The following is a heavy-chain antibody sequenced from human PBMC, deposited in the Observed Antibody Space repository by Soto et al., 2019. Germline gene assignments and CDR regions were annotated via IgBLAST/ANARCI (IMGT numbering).Heavy chain of an antibody. J-gene: IGHJ4*02. CDR2: IYYSGST. CDR3: ARGHYYDSSGYVDY. Sequence: SETLSLTCTVSGGSISSGDYYWSWIRQPPGKGLEWIGYIYYSGSTYYNPSLKSRVTISVDTSKNQFSLKLSSVTAADTAVYYCARGHYYDSSGYVDYWGQGTLVTVSS. D-gene: IGHD3-22*01. CDR1: GGSISSGDYY. V-gene: IGHV4-30-4*01.